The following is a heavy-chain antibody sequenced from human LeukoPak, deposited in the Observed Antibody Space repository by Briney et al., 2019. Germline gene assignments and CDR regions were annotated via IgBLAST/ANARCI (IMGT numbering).Heavy chain of an antibody. Sequence: SETLSLTCTVSGGSISSGDYCWSWIRQPPGKGLEWIGYIYYSGSTYYNPSLKSRVTISVDTSKNQFSLKLSSVTAADTAVYYCARTDDEHQDLYYFDYWGQGTLVTVSS. CDR3: ARTDDEHQDLYYFDY. V-gene: IGHV4-30-4*08. CDR1: GGSISSGDYC. CDR2: IYYSGST. D-gene: IGHD2-2*01. J-gene: IGHJ4*02.